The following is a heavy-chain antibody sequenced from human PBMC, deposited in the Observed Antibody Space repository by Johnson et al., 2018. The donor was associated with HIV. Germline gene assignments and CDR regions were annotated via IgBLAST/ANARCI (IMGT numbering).Heavy chain of an antibody. D-gene: IGHD3-3*01. Sequence: VQLVESGGGVVRPGESLRLSCAASGFTFDDYGMSWVRQAPGKGLEWVSGINWNSGTIGDADSVKGRFTISKDNAKNSLYLQMNRLRAEDTALYYCAKGRVTIFGEVIWYGFDIWGQGTMVTVSS. J-gene: IGHJ3*02. CDR1: GFTFDDYG. CDR3: AKGRVTIFGEVIWYGFDI. V-gene: IGHV3-20*04. CDR2: INWNSGTI.